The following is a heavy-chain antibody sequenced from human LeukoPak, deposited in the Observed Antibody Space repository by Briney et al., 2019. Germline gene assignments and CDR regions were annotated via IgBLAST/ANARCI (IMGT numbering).Heavy chain of an antibody. CDR1: GFTFSSYD. D-gene: IGHD4-11*01. CDR3: ARGGSSNYENMDYYYYMDV. J-gene: IGHJ6*03. Sequence: GGSLRLSCAASGFTFSSYDMHWVRQATGKGLEWVSAIGTAGDTYYPGSVKGRFTISRENAKNSLYLQMNSLRAGDTAVYYCARGGSSNYENMDYYYYMDVWGKGTTVTVSS. CDR2: IGTAGDT. V-gene: IGHV3-13*01.